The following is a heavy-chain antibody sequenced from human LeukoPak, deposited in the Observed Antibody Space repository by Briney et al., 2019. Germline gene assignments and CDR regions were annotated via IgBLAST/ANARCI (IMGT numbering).Heavy chain of an antibody. V-gene: IGHV3-64*02. CDR1: GFIFSNYA. CDR3: ARDRSGAFDY. D-gene: IGHD6-19*01. Sequence: GGSPRLSCAASGFIFSNYAMYWVRQAPGKGLESVAAISTKGGSTSYADSVKGRMTISRDDSKNTLFLQMGSLTTDDMGLYFCARDRSGAFDYWGQGTLVTVSS. CDR2: ISTKGGST. J-gene: IGHJ4*02.